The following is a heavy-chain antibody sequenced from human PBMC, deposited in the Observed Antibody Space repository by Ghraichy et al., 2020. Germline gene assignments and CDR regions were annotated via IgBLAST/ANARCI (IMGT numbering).Heavy chain of an antibody. J-gene: IGHJ2*01. V-gene: IGHV1-69*13. CDR2: IIPIFGTA. CDR1: GGTFSSYA. CDR3: AREVGIYDSSGYYYQGYFDL. Sequence: SVKVSCKASGGTFSSYAISWVRQAPGQGLEWMGGIIPIFGTANYAQKFQGRVTITADESTSTAYMELSSLRSEDTAVYYCAREVGIYDSSGYYYQGYFDLWGRGTLVTVSS. D-gene: IGHD3-22*01.